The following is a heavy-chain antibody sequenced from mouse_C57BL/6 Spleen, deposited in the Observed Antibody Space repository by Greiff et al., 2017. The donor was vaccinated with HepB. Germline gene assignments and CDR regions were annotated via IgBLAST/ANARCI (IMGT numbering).Heavy chain of an antibody. CDR2: INPGSGGT. J-gene: IGHJ2*01. CDR1: GYAFTNYL. CDR3: ARGDWDRFDY. Sequence: VKLQESGAELVRPGTSVKVSCKASGYAFTNYLIEWVKQRPGQGLEWIGVINPGSGGTNYNEKFKGKATLTADKSSSTAYMQLSSLTSEDSAVYFCARGDWDRFDYWGQGTTLTVSS. D-gene: IGHD4-1*01. V-gene: IGHV1-54*01.